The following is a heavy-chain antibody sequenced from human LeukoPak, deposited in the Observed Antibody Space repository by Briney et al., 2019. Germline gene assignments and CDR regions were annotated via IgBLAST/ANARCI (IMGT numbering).Heavy chain of an antibody. CDR1: GFTFSSYA. V-gene: IGHV3-30*04. CDR2: ISHDGSNK. Sequence: GRSLRLSCAASGFTFSSYAMHWVRQAPGKGLEWVAVISHDGSNKYYADSVKGRFTISRDNSKNTLYLQMNSLRAEDTAVYYCAGDIYSSGYYYYYFDYWGQGTLVTVSS. J-gene: IGHJ4*02. D-gene: IGHD3-22*01. CDR3: AGDIYSSGYYYYYFDY.